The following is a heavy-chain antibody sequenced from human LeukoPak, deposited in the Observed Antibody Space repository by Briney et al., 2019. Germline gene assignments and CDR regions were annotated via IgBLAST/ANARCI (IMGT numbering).Heavy chain of an antibody. CDR3: TTDPTSYGSGSYYRDY. D-gene: IGHD3-10*01. Sequence: GGSLRLSCAASGFTFSNAWMSWVRQAPGKGLEWVGRIKSKTDGGTTDYAAPVKGRFTISRDDSKNTLYLQMNSLKTEDTAVYYCTTDPTSYGSGSYYRDYWGQGTLVTVSS. V-gene: IGHV3-15*01. CDR2: IKSKTDGGTT. J-gene: IGHJ4*02. CDR1: GFTFSNAW.